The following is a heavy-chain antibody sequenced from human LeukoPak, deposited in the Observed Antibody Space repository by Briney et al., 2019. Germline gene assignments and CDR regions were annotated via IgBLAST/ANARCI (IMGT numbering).Heavy chain of an antibody. CDR2: IRYDGSNK. CDR1: QFTFSSYG. V-gene: IGHV3-30*02. CDR3: ARDRLATGVSFDY. D-gene: IGHD7-27*01. Sequence: GGSLRLSCAASQFTFSSYGMHWVRQAPGKGLEWVAFIRYDGSNKYYADSVKGRFTISRDNSKNSLYLQMNSLRAEDTAVYYCARDRLATGVSFDYWGQGTLVTVSS. J-gene: IGHJ4*02.